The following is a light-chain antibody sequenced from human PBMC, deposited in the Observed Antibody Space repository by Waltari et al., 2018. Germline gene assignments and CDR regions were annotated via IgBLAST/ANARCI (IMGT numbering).Light chain of an antibody. CDR1: QSINTY. Sequence: DIQMTQSPSSPSASVGDTVTITCRADQSINTYLNWYQQRPGKAPKLLIYAASTLQGGVPSRFSGSGSGTDFTLTISSLQPEDFATFYCQQTYKTPITFGQGTRLDVK. CDR3: QQTYKTPIT. V-gene: IGKV1-39*01. CDR2: AAS. J-gene: IGKJ5*01.